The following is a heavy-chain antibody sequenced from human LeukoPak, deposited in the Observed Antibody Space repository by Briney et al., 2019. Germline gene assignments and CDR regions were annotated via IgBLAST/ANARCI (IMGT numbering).Heavy chain of an antibody. J-gene: IGHJ4*02. Sequence: GGSLTLSCAASGFTFNSHGLNWVRQAPGKGLEWVSFITSSSSTIHYADSVKGRFTISRDNAKRILYLQMNSLRVEDTAVYYCARPVDTSMIAGFDFWGQGTLVTVSS. CDR3: ARPVDTSMIAGFDF. V-gene: IGHV3-48*01. CDR2: ITSSSSTI. CDR1: GFTFNSHG. D-gene: IGHD5-18*01.